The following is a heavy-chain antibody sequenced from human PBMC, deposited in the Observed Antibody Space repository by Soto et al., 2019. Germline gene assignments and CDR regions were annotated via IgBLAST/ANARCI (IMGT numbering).Heavy chain of an antibody. CDR1: GGSFSGYY. D-gene: IGHD5-12*01. J-gene: IGHJ5*01. V-gene: IGHV4-34*01. CDR2: INHSGST. CDR3: ARDIKWLEVDS. Sequence: PSETLSLTCAVYGGSFSGYYWSWIRQPPGKGLEWIGEINHSGSTNYNPSLKSRVTISVDTSKNQFSLKLSSVTAADTAVYYCARDIKWLEVDSWGQGTLVTVSS.